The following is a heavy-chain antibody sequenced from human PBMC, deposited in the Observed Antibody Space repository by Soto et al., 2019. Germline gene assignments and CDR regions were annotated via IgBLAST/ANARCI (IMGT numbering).Heavy chain of an antibody. V-gene: IGHV4-30-4*01. CDR3: ASSYDSSGYYGY. J-gene: IGHJ4*02. D-gene: IGHD3-22*01. Sequence: PSETLSLTCTVSGSSISSGDYYWSWIRQPPGKGLEWIGYIYYSGSTYYNPSLKSRVTISVDTSKNQFSLKLSSVTAADTAVYYCASSYDSSGYYGYWSQGTLVTVSS. CDR1: GSSISSGDYY. CDR2: IYYSGST.